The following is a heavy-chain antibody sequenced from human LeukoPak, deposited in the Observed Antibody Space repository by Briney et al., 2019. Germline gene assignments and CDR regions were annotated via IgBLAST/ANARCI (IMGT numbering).Heavy chain of an antibody. D-gene: IGHD1-26*01. CDR3: ARDAYGSRRDFDY. V-gene: IGHV3-48*03. CDR2: ISSSGSTI. J-gene: IGHJ4*02. CDR1: GFTFSSYE. Sequence: GGSLRLSCAASGFTFSSYEMNWVRQAPGKGLEWVSYISSSGSTIYYADSVKGRFTISRDNAKNSLYLQMNSLRAEDTAVYYCARDAYGSRRDFDYWGQGTLVTVSS.